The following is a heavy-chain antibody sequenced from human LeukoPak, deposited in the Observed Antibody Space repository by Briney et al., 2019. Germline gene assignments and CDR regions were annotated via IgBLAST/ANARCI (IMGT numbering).Heavy chain of an antibody. CDR2: ISYDGSNK. D-gene: IGHD6-13*01. Sequence: PGGSLRLSCAASGFTFSSYGMHWVRQAPGKGLEWVAVISYDGSNKYYADSVKGRFTISRDNSKNTLYLQMNSLRAEDTAVYYCAKEEDYSSSWYPISLSFDYWGQGTLVTVSS. CDR3: AKEEDYSSSWYPISLSFDY. CDR1: GFTFSSYG. J-gene: IGHJ4*02. V-gene: IGHV3-30*18.